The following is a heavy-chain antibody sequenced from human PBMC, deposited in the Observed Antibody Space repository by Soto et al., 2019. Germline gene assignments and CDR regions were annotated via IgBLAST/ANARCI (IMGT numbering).Heavy chain of an antibody. J-gene: IGHJ6*02. CDR3: ARDDILVIPGGSYDYGMDV. V-gene: IGHV3-30*04. CDR2: VAYDGRSK. D-gene: IGHD2-2*01. Sequence: GVSLRLSCAASGFTFSDYAMHWVRQAPGKGLEWVAVVAYDGRSKYYADSVKGRFTISRDNSRTTVYLQMNSLRDEDTAMYYCARDDILVIPGGSYDYGMDVWGHGTTVTVSS. CDR1: GFTFSDYA.